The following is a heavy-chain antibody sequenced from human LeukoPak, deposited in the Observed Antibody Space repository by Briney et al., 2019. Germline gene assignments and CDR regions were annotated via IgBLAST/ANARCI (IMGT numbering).Heavy chain of an antibody. V-gene: IGHV3-53*01. CDR2: IYSGGTT. CDR1: GFTFSSYA. Sequence: GGSLRLSCAASGFTFSSYAMSWVRQAPGKGLEWVSIIYSGGTTYYADSVEGRFTISRDNSKNTLYLQMNSLRDEDTAVYYCARDGYGPGTHPQKPFDYWGQGTLVTVSS. CDR3: ARDGYGPGTHPQKPFDY. D-gene: IGHD3-10*01. J-gene: IGHJ4*02.